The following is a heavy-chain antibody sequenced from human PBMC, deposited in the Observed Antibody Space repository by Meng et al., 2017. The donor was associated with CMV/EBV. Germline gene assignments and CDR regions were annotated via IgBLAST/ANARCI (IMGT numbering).Heavy chain of an antibody. CDR2: ISWNSGSI. J-gene: IGHJ4*02. D-gene: IGHD3-3*01. V-gene: IGHV3-9*01. CDR3: TRDRVAAGFWSGYFDY. Sequence: LSLTCAASGFTFDDYAMHWVRQAPGKGLEWVSGISWNSGSIGYADSVKGRFTISRDNSKNTLYLQMNSLRAEDTAVYYCTRDRVAAGFWSGYFDYWGQGTLVTVSS. CDR1: GFTFDDYA.